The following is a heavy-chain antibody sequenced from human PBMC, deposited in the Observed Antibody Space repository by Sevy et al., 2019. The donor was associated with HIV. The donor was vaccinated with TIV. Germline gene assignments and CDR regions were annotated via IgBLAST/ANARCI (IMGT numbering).Heavy chain of an antibody. CDR1: GFTFSSYA. CDR3: ARVVATVTSDYFDY. CDR2: ISYDGSNK. V-gene: IGHV3-30*04. Sequence: GGSLRLSCAASGFTFSSYAMHWVRQAPGKGLEWVAVISYDGSNKYYADSVKGGFTISRDNSKNTLYLQMNSLRAEDTAVYYCARVVATVTSDYFDYWGQGTLVTVSS. D-gene: IGHD4-17*01. J-gene: IGHJ4*02.